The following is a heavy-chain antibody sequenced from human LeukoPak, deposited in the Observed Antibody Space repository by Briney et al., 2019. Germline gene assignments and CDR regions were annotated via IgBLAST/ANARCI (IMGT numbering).Heavy chain of an antibody. CDR3: ARGEDGDYYFQH. V-gene: IGHV4-39*07. D-gene: IGHD4-17*01. J-gene: IGHJ1*01. Sequence: SETLSLTCTVSGGSISSGGYYWSWIRQPPGKGLEWIGEINHSGSSNYNPSLKSRVTISVHTSKNQFSLKLSSVTAADTAVYYCARGEDGDYYFQHWGQGTLVTVSS. CDR1: GGSISSGGYY. CDR2: INHSGSS.